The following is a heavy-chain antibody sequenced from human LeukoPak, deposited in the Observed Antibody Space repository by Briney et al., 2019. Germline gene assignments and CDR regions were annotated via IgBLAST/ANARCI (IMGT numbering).Heavy chain of an antibody. V-gene: IGHV4-39*01. CDR3: ARRTRMDIVFDP. Sequence: PSETLSLTCTVSGGSISSSSYYWGWIRQPPGKGLEWIGSIYYSGSTYYNPSLKSRVTISVDTSKNQFSLKLSSVTAADTAVYYCARRTRMDIVFDPWGQGTLVTVSS. D-gene: IGHD2-2*03. CDR2: IYYSGST. J-gene: IGHJ5*02. CDR1: GGSISSSSYY.